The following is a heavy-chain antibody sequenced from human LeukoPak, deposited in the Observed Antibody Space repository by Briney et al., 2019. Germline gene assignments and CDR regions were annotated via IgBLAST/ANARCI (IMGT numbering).Heavy chain of an antibody. D-gene: IGHD6-13*01. J-gene: IGHJ5*02. Sequence: SETLSLTCTVSGGSMSPYHWGWIRQPPGKGLEWTGYIYYSGSTNYNPSLKSRVTISVDTSKNQFSLKLSSVTAADTAVYYCARDLGQQLNWFDPWGQGTLVTVSS. CDR3: ARDLGQQLNWFDP. CDR1: GGSMSPYH. CDR2: IYYSGST. V-gene: IGHV4-59*12.